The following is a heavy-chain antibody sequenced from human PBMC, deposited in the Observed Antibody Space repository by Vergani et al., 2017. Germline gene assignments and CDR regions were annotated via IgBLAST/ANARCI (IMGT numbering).Heavy chain of an antibody. CDR2: ISNDGSKK. D-gene: IGHD3-10*01. Sequence: QVQLAESGGGRVQPGRSLRLSCAASGFSFSSHAIHWVRQAPGKWLEWVAVISNDGSKKYYADSVKGRFTISRDNSKNTLDLQMNSLRTQDTAVYYCAKAGSVTSGSLQYNFYMDVWGKGTTVTVS. V-gene: IGHV3-30*18. CDR3: AKAGSVTSGSLQYNFYMDV. CDR1: GFSFSSHA. J-gene: IGHJ6*03.